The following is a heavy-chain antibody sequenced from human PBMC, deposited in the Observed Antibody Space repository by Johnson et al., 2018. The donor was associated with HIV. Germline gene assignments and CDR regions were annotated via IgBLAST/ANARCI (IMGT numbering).Heavy chain of an antibody. Sequence: VQLVESGGGVVQPGRSLRLSCAASGFTFSSYAMHWVRQAPGKGLEWVSGISWNSGSIGYADSVKGRFTISRDNAKNSLYLQMNSLRAEDTAVYYCATLNGHAFDIWGQGTMVTVSS. CDR1: GFTFSSYA. CDR3: ATLNGHAFDI. V-gene: IGHV3-9*01. CDR2: ISWNSGSI. J-gene: IGHJ3*02.